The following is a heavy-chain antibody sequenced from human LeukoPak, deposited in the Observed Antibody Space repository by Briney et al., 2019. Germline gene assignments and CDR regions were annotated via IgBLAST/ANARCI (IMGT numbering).Heavy chain of an antibody. J-gene: IGHJ5*02. CDR3: ARGHYGGTPYNWFDP. CDR1: GGTFSSYA. CDR2: IIPIFGTA. Sequence: SVKVSCKASGGTFSSYAISWVRQAPGQGLEWMGGIIPIFGTANYAQKFQGRVTITADESTSTAYMELSSLRSEDTAVYYCARGHYGGTPYNWFDPWGQGTLATVSS. D-gene: IGHD4-23*01. V-gene: IGHV1-69*13.